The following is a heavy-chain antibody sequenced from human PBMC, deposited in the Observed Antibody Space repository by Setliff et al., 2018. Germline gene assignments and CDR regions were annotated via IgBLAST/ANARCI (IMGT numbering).Heavy chain of an antibody. Sequence: PGGSLRLSCAASGFSFSSYAMSWVRRAPGKGLEWVSTIIGSGISTYYADSVQGRVTISRDNHKNTLHLQMNSLRVEDTAIYYCAKSPHDFWSGRVFFDYWGQGMLVTVSS. CDR3: AKSPHDFWSGRVFFDY. CDR2: IIGSGIST. V-gene: IGHV3-23*01. D-gene: IGHD3-3*01. CDR1: GFSFSSYA. J-gene: IGHJ4*01.